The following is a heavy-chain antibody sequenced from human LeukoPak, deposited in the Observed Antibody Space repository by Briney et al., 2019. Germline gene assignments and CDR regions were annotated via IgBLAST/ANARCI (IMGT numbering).Heavy chain of an antibody. CDR3: ARDNWNYGAYYYYYMDV. V-gene: IGHV3-21*04. J-gene: IGHJ6*03. CDR2: ISSSSSYI. CDR1: GFTFSSYS. D-gene: IGHD1-7*01. Sequence: GGSLRLSCAASGFTFSSYSMNWVRQAPGKGLEWVSSISSSSSYIYYADSVKGRFTISRDNSKNTLYLQMNSLRAEDTAVYYCARDNWNYGAYYYYYMDVWGKGTTVTVSS.